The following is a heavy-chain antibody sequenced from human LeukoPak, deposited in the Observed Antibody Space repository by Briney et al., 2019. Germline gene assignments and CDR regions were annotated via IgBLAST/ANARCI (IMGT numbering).Heavy chain of an antibody. Sequence: GGSLRLSCAASGFTFSSYGMHWVRQAPGKGLEWVAVIWYDGSNKYYADSVKGRFTISRDNAKNSLYLQMNSLRAEDTAVYYCARFYYYDSSGHPAADAFDIWGQETMVTVSS. V-gene: IGHV3-33*01. J-gene: IGHJ3*02. CDR1: GFTFSSYG. D-gene: IGHD3-22*01. CDR2: IWYDGSNK. CDR3: ARFYYYDSSGHPAADAFDI.